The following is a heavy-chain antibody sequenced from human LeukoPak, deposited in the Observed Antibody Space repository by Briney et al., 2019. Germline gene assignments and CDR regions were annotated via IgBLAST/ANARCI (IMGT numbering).Heavy chain of an antibody. CDR3: ASLGYCSGGSCHSDY. V-gene: IGHV4-34*01. CDR1: GGSFSGYY. D-gene: IGHD2-15*01. J-gene: IGHJ4*02. Sequence: PSETLSLTCAVYGGSFSGYYWSWIRQPPGKGLEWIGEINHSGSTNYNPSLKSRVTISVDTSKNQFSLKLSSVTAADTAVYYCASLGYCSGGSCHSDYWGQGTLVTVSS. CDR2: INHSGST.